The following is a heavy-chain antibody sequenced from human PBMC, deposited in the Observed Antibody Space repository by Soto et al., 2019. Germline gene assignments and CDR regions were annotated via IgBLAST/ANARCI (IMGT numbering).Heavy chain of an antibody. Sequence: QVQLQQWGAGLLKPSETLSLNCAVNGGSLSGYYWSWIRQPPGKGLEWIGEIKDGGYTNYSPSLKSRATISSXPSNNQFSLRLNSVTAADTGLYYCARGQEGVVATHWDQGALVTVSS. V-gene: IGHV4-34*01. J-gene: IGHJ4*02. CDR2: IKDGGYT. D-gene: IGHD5-12*01. CDR1: GGSLSGYY. CDR3: ARGQEGVVATH.